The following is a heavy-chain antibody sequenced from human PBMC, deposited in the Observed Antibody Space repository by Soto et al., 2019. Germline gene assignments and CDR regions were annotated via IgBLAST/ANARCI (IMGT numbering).Heavy chain of an antibody. D-gene: IGHD2-2*01. Sequence: QVQLVQSGAEVKKPGSSVKVSCKASGGTFSSYAISWVRQAPGQGLEWMGGIIPISETTNYAQKFQGRVTLTADESKSTAYMELGSLRSGDTAVYYCARSQGSSTSLEIYYYYYYGMDVWGQGTTVTVSS. J-gene: IGHJ6*02. CDR1: GGTFSSYA. CDR3: ARSQGSSTSLEIYYYYYYGMDV. V-gene: IGHV1-69*01. CDR2: IIPISETT.